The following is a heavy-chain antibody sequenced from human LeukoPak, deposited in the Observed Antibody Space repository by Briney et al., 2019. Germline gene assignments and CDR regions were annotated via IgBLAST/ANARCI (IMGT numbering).Heavy chain of an antibody. D-gene: IGHD6-13*01. CDR2: INYRGTT. CDR3: ARLWGRHKAAYYFDS. CDR1: DGSISTDDNY. J-gene: IGHJ4*02. V-gene: IGHV4-39*02. Sequence: PSETLSLTSSVSDGSISTDDNYWGWIRQPPGKGLEWIGSINYRGTTYYNPSLKTRVTLSVDTSKNDFSLNLRSVTAADTAFYFCARLWGRHKAAYYFDSWGQGTLVPVSS.